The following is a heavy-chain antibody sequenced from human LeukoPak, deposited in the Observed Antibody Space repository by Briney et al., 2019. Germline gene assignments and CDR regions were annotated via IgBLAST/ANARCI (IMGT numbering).Heavy chain of an antibody. CDR3: ARPYHYDSGSRGTAFDI. D-gene: IGHD3-10*01. J-gene: IGHJ3*02. V-gene: IGHV4-39*01. Sequence: SETLSLTCTVSGGSISSSSYYWGWIRQPPGKGLEWTASIYDSRSTYYNPSLKSRLTISVDTSKNQFSLKLSSVTAADTATYYCARPYHYDSGSRGTAFDIWGQGTMVTVSS. CDR2: IYDSRST. CDR1: GGSISSSSYY.